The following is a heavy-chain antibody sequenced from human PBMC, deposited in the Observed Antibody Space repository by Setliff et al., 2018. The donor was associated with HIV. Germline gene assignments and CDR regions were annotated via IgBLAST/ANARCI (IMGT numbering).Heavy chain of an antibody. CDR2: IIPVVGTP. CDR3: VIDEGITLRILDQNGIDV. CDR1: GGSFTTYA. V-gene: IGHV1-69*05. Sequence: ASVKVSCKASGGSFTTYALNWVRQAFGQGLEWMGGIIPVVGTPHYAQKFQGRVTMTTDESSTIAYMELSSLTSEDTAVYYCVIDEGITLRILDQNGIDVWGQGTTVTVSS. J-gene: IGHJ6*02. D-gene: IGHD3-3*01.